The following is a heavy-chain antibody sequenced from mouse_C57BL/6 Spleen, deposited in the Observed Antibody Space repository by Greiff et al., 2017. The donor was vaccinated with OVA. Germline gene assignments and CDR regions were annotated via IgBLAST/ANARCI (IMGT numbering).Heavy chain of an antibody. CDR2: IDPSDSYT. D-gene: IGHD1-1*01. CDR1: GYTFTSYW. V-gene: IGHV1-50*01. Sequence: VKLQEPGAELVKPGASVKLSCKASGYTFTSYWMQWVKQRPGQGLEWIGEIDPSDSYTNYNQKFKGKATLTVDTSSSTAYMQLSSLTSEDSAVYYCARRGTTEGYWGQGTTLTVSS. J-gene: IGHJ2*01. CDR3: ARRGTTEGY.